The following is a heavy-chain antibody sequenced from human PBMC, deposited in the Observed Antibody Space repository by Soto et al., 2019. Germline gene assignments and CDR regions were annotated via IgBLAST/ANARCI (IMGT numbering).Heavy chain of an antibody. D-gene: IGHD1-26*01. CDR1: GYTFTSYG. V-gene: IGHV1-18*01. CDR3: ARVKAGSYSLSDAFDI. Sequence: ASVKVSCKASGYTFTSYGISWVRQAPGQGLEWMGWISAYNGNTNYAQKLQGRVTMTTDTSTSTAYMELRSLRSDDTAVYYCARVKAGSYSLSDAFDIWGQGTMVTVSS. J-gene: IGHJ3*02. CDR2: ISAYNGNT.